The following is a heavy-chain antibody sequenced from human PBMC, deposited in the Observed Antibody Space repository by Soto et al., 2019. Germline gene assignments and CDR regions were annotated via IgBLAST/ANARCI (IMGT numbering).Heavy chain of an antibody. V-gene: IGHV3-74*01. Sequence: GGSLRLSCAASGFTFSSYWMHWVRQAPGKGLVWVSRINSDGSSTSYADSVKGRFTISRDNAKNTLYLQMNSLRAEDTAVYYCAITMVRGVILYYYGMDVWGQGTTVTVSS. J-gene: IGHJ6*02. CDR2: INSDGSST. D-gene: IGHD3-10*01. CDR3: AITMVRGVILYYYGMDV. CDR1: GFTFSSYW.